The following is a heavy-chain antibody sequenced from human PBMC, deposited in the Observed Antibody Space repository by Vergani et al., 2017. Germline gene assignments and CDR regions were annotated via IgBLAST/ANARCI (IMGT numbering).Heavy chain of an antibody. D-gene: IGHD6-19*01. Sequence: EVQLLESGGGLVQPGGSLRLSCAASGFTFSSYAMSWVRQAPGKGREWVSAISGSGGRTYYADSVKGRFTISRDNSKNTLYQQMNSLRAEDTAVYYCAKDIYRIAVAGTVFDYWGQGTLVTVSS. J-gene: IGHJ4*02. CDR3: AKDIYRIAVAGTVFDY. CDR2: ISGSGGRT. V-gene: IGHV3-23*01. CDR1: GFTFSSYA.